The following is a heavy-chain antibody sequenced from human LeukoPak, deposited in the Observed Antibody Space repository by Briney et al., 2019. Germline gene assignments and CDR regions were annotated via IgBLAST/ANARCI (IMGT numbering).Heavy chain of an antibody. CDR2: IYSGGST. J-gene: IGHJ3*02. D-gene: IGHD5-12*01. V-gene: IGHV3-53*01. CDR3: ARHYSGYDDDAFDI. Sequence: GGSLRLSCAASGFTFSAYWMSWVRQAPGKGLEWVSVIYSGGSTYYADSVKGRFTISRDNSKNTLYLQMNSLRAEDTAVYYCARHYSGYDDDAFDIWGQGTMVTVSS. CDR1: GFTFSAYW.